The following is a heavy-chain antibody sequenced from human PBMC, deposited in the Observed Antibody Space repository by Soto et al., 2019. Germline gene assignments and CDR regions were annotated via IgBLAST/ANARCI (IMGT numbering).Heavy chain of an antibody. V-gene: IGHV3-30*18. Sequence: GGSLRLSCAASGFTFSSYGMHWVRQAPGKGLEWVAVISYDGSNKYYADSVKGRFTISRDNSKNTLYLQMNSLRAEDTAVYYCAKGAPGDSNYFDYWGQGTLVTVSS. CDR3: AKGAPGDSNYFDY. CDR1: GFTFSSYG. J-gene: IGHJ4*02. D-gene: IGHD3-10*01. CDR2: ISYDGSNK.